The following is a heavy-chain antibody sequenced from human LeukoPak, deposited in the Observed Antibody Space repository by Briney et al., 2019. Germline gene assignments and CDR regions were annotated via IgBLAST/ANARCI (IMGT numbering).Heavy chain of an antibody. Sequence: GGSLRPSCAASGFPFSNYWMSWVRQAPGKGLEWVANIKQDGSERYYVDSVKGRFTISRDNDKNSLYLQMNSRRAEDTAVYYCAKEVYYGMDVWVQGATVTVCS. CDR1: GFPFSNYW. J-gene: IGHJ6*02. CDR3: AKEVYYGMDV. CDR2: IKQDGSER. V-gene: IGHV3-7*05.